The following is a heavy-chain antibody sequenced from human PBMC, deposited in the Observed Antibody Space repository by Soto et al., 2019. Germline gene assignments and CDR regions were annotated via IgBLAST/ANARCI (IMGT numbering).Heavy chain of an antibody. CDR1: GFAVNSDY. V-gene: IGHV3-53*01. CDR2: IFGGGTT. CDR3: VRTSSY. J-gene: IGHJ4*02. D-gene: IGHD2-2*01. Sequence: PGGSLRLSCAASGFAVNSDYMSWVRQAPGKGLEWVSVIFGGGTTHYSDSVKGRFTISRDNSKNTVFLQMNSLRVEDTAVYFCVRTSSYWGQGTRVTVYS.